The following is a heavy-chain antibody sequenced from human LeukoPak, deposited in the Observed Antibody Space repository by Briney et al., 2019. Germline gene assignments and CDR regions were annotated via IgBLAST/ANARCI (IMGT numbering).Heavy chain of an antibody. Sequence: PSETLSLTCAVYGGSFSGYYWSWIRQPPGKGLEWIGEINHSGSTNYNPSLKSRVTISVDTSKNQFSLKLSSVTAADTAVYYCARGRRGFYGDHTYYYYYMDVWGKGTTVTVSS. CDR2: INHSGST. V-gene: IGHV4-34*01. J-gene: IGHJ6*03. CDR3: ARGRRGFYGDHTYYYYYMDV. CDR1: GGSFSGYY. D-gene: IGHD4-17*01.